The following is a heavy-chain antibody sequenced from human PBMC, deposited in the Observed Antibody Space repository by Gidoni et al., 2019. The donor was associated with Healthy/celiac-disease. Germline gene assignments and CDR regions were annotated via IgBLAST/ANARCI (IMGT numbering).Heavy chain of an antibody. J-gene: IGHJ4*02. CDR3: ARGGEGATLYFDY. V-gene: IGHV1-2*04. CDR2: INPNSGGT. Sequence: QVQLVQSGAEVKKPGASVKVSCKASGYTFTGYYMHWVRQAPGQGLEWMGWINPNSGGTNYEQKFQGWVTMTRDTSSSTAYMERSRLRSDETAVYYCARGGEGATLYFDYWGQGTLVTVSS. CDR1: GYTFTGYY. D-gene: IGHD1-26*01.